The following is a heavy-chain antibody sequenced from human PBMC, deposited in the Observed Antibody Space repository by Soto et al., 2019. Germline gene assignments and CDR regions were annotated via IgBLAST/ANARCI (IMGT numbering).Heavy chain of an antibody. CDR1: GFTFSSYG. D-gene: IGHD5-12*01. CDR3: ARDWDIVATIQPLDY. J-gene: IGHJ4*02. CDR2: IWYDGSNK. V-gene: IGHV3-33*01. Sequence: QVQLVESGGGVVQPGRSLRLSCAASGFTFSSYGMHWVRQAPGKGLEWVAVIWYDGSNKYYADSVKGRFTISRDNSKNTLYLQMNSLRAEDTAVYYCARDWDIVATIQPLDYWGQGTLVTVSS.